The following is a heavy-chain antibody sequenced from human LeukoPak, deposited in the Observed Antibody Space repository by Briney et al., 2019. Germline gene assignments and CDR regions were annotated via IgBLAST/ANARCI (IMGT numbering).Heavy chain of an antibody. J-gene: IGHJ5*02. Sequence: GGSLRLSCVASGFTFGNYWMNWVRQAPGKGLEWVANIKNDGGATYYLDSVKGRFTISRDNAKSSLYLQMDSLRAEDTAVYYCAKEVGFGELLRYNWFDPWGQGTLVTVSS. CDR2: IKNDGGAT. D-gene: IGHD3-10*01. V-gene: IGHV3-7*05. CDR3: AKEVGFGELLRYNWFDP. CDR1: GFTFGNYW.